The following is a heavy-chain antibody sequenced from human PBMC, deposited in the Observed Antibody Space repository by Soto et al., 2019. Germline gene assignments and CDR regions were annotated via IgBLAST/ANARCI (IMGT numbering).Heavy chain of an antibody. J-gene: IGHJ4*02. CDR2: IWYDGSNK. Sequence: GGSLRLSCAASGFTFSSYGMHWVRQAPGKGLEWVAVIWYDGSNKYYADSVKGRFTISRDNSKNTLYLQMNSLRAEDTAVYYCARDPIGEFIDYWGQGTLVTVSS. D-gene: IGHD3-10*01. CDR1: GFTFSSYG. CDR3: ARDPIGEFIDY. V-gene: IGHV3-33*01.